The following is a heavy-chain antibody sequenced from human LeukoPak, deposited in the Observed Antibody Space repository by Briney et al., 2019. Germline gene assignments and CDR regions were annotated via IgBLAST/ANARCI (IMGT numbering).Heavy chain of an antibody. D-gene: IGHD3-10*01. CDR1: GFTFSSYA. Sequence: PGGSLRLSCAASGFTFSSYAMSWVRQAPGKGLEWVSAISDSGGSTYYADSVKGRFTISRDNSKNTLYLQMNSLRAEDTAVYYCAKDKMVRGVPFYGMDVWGQGTTVTVSS. CDR2: ISDSGGST. J-gene: IGHJ6*02. V-gene: IGHV3-23*01. CDR3: AKDKMVRGVPFYGMDV.